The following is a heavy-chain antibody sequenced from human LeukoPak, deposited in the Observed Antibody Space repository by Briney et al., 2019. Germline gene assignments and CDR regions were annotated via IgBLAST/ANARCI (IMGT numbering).Heavy chain of an antibody. V-gene: IGHV4-59*08. D-gene: IGHD5-18*01. Sequence: SETLSLTCTVSGASISSYYWSWIRQPPGKGLEWIGYIYYSGSTNYNPSLKSRVTISVDTSKNQFSLKLSSVTAADTAVYYCARRGYSYGYPYDAFDIWGQGTMVTVSS. CDR1: GASISSYY. J-gene: IGHJ3*02. CDR2: IYYSGST. CDR3: ARRGYSYGYPYDAFDI.